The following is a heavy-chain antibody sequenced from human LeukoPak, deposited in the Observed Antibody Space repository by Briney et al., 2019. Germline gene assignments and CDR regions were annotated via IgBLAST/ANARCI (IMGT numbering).Heavy chain of an antibody. Sequence: SETLSLSCTVSGGSISSYYWSWVRQPPGKGLEWIGYIYYSGSTNYNPSLKSRVTISVDTSKNQFSLKLSSVTAADTAVYYCARGYDILTGYMQFDYWGQGTLVTVSS. V-gene: IGHV4-59*08. CDR2: IYYSGST. CDR1: GGSISSYY. CDR3: ARGYDILTGYMQFDY. D-gene: IGHD3-9*01. J-gene: IGHJ4*02.